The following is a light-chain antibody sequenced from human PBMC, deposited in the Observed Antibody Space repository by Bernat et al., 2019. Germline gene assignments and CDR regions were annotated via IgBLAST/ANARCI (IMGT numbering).Light chain of an antibody. CDR3: LQHYSYHVT. V-gene: IGKV1-17*01. CDR2: AAS. Sequence: DIQMTQSPSSLSASIGDRITITCRVSQDIRNDLAWYQQKPGEAPKRLIFAASSLQGGVPSRFGGSGSKTEFTLTISSLQHEDFATYYCLQHYSYHVTLSQGTKVEIK. J-gene: IGKJ1*01. CDR1: QDIRND.